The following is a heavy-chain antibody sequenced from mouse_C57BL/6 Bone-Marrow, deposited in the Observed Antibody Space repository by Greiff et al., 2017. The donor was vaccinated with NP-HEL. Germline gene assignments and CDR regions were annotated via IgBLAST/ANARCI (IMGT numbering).Heavy chain of an antibody. J-gene: IGHJ2*01. CDR3: ARGDDYDRGIDY. CDR1: GYTFPSYW. Sequence: LVESGAELAKPGASVKLSCKASGYTFPSYWMHWVKQRPGPGLEWIGYINPRSGNPTYNQKFKDKATLTADKSSSTAYMQLSSLTYEDSAVYYCARGDDYDRGIDYWGQGTTLTVSS. CDR2: INPRSGNP. V-gene: IGHV1-7*01. D-gene: IGHD2-4*01.